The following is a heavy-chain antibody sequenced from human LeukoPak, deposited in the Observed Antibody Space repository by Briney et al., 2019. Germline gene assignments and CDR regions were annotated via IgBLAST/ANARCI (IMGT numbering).Heavy chain of an antibody. CDR3: ASESGSYLGAFDI. CDR2: ISSTSSSYI. D-gene: IGHD1-26*01. Sequence: GGSLRLSCAASGFTFLSYSMNWVRQAPGKGLEWVSSISSTSSSYIYYADSVKGRFTISRDNSKNTLYLQMNSLRAEDTAVYYCASESGSYLGAFDIWGQGTMVTVSS. V-gene: IGHV3-21*01. J-gene: IGHJ3*02. CDR1: GFTFLSYS.